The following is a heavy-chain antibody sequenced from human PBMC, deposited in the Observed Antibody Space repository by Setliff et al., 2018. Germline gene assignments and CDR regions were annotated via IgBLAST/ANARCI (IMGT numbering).Heavy chain of an antibody. CDR1: GFTFSTYW. CDR2: IKQDGSEK. J-gene: IGHJ5*02. CDR3: AKDSVPAAIMEGPFDP. D-gene: IGHD2-2*02. Sequence: GGSLRLSCAASGFTFSTYWMSWVRQAPGKGLEWVANIKQDGSEKYYVDSVKGRFTISRDNSKNTLYLQMNSLRAEDTAVYYCAKDSVPAAIMEGPFDPWGQGTLVTVSS. V-gene: IGHV3-7*01.